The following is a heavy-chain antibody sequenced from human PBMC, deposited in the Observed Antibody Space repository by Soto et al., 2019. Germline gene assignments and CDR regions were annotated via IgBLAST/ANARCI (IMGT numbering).Heavy chain of an antibody. CDR3: ARGDSDIVVVPAYYYYSGMDV. J-gene: IGHJ6*02. D-gene: IGHD2-2*01. Sequence: GGSLRLSCAASGFTFSSYWMSWVRQAPGKGLEWVANIKQDGSEKYYVDSVEGRFTISRDNAKNSLYLQMNSLRAEDTAVYYCARGDSDIVVVPAYYYYSGMDVWGQGTTVTVYS. CDR1: GFTFSSYW. CDR2: IKQDGSEK. V-gene: IGHV3-7*03.